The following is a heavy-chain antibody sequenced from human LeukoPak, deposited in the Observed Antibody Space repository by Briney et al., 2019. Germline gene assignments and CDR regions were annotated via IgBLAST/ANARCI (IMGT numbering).Heavy chain of an antibody. J-gene: IGHJ4*02. CDR3: ARVREYYYGSGSYYNHPFQPFDY. V-gene: IGHV4-31*03. CDR1: GGSISSGGYY. D-gene: IGHD3-10*01. Sequence: PSETLSLTCTVSGGSISSGGYYWSWIRQHPGKGLEWIGYIYYSGSTYYNPSLKSRVTISVDTSKNQFSLKLSSVTAADTAVYYCARVREYYYGSGSYYNHPFQPFDYWGQGTLVTVSS. CDR2: IYYSGST.